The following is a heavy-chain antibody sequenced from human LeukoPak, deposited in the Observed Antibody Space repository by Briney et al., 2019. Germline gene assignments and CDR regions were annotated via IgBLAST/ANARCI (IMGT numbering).Heavy chain of an antibody. V-gene: IGHV4-30-4*02. CDR1: GGSISSGDYY. CDR2: IYYSGST. Sequence: SETLSLTCTVSGGSISSGDYYWSWIRQPPGEGLEWNGYIYYSGSTSYNPSLTSRVTISVDTPKNHFSLKLSSVTAADTAVYYCARVVVTYRFDYWGQGTLVTVSS. D-gene: IGHD4-23*01. CDR3: ARVVVTYRFDY. J-gene: IGHJ4*02.